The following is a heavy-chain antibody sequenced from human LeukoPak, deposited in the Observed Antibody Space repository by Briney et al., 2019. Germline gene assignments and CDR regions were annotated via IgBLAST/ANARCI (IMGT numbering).Heavy chain of an antibody. CDR1: GGTFSSYA. CDR3: ARGELWAYFDY. D-gene: IGHD1-26*01. J-gene: IGHJ4*02. CDR2: IIPILGIA. Sequence: ASVKVSCKASGGTFSSYAISWVRQAPGQGLEWMGRIIPILGIANYAQKFQGRVTITADKSTSTVYMEVSSLRSEDTAVYYCARGELWAYFDYWGQGTLVTVSS. V-gene: IGHV1-69*04.